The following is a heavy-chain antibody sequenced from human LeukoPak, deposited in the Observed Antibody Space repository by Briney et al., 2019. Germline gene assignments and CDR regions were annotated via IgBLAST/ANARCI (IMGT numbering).Heavy chain of an antibody. CDR3: ARDYLGY. V-gene: IGHV3-7*05. Sequence: GGSLRLSCAASGFTFSSDWMSWVRQAPGKGLQWVANIKQDGSEKYYVDSVKGRFTISRDNAKNSLYLQMTSLRDEDTAVYYCARDYLGYWGQGTLVTVSS. D-gene: IGHD3-16*02. J-gene: IGHJ4*02. CDR2: IKQDGSEK. CDR1: GFTFSSDW.